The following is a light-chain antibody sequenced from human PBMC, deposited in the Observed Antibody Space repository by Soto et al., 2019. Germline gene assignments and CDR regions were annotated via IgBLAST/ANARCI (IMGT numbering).Light chain of an antibody. V-gene: IGKV3-15*01. Sequence: EIVMTQSPATLSVSPGERATLSCRASQTVSSDLAWYQQKPGQAPRLLIYGASTRAAGIPARFSGSGSGTEFTLTISRLEFEDFGVYFCQQCNNWPQYTFGQGTKVDI. J-gene: IGKJ2*01. CDR3: QQCNNWPQYT. CDR2: GAS. CDR1: QTVSSD.